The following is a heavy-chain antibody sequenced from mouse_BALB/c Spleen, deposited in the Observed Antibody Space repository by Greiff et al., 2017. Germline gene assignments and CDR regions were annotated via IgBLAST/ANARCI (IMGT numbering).Heavy chain of an antibody. D-gene: IGHD3-3*01. Sequence: DVMLVESGGGLVQPGGSRKLSCAASGFTFSSFGMHWVRQAPEKGLEWVAYISSGSSTIYYADTVKGRFTISRDNPKNTLFLQMTSLRSEDTAMYYCARGEGFAYWGQGTLVTVSA. CDR3: ARGEGFAY. CDR1: GFTFSSFG. V-gene: IGHV5-17*02. J-gene: IGHJ3*01. CDR2: ISSGSSTI.